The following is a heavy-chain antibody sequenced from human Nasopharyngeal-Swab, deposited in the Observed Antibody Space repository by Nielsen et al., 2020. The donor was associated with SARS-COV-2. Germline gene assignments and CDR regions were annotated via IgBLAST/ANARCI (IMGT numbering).Heavy chain of an antibody. CDR1: GGSFSGYY. V-gene: IGHV4-34*01. J-gene: IGHJ6*02. D-gene: IGHD6-13*01. Sequence: SQTLSLTCAVYGGSFSGYYWNWIHQPPGKGLEWIGEINHSGSTNYNPSLKSRVTISVDTSKNQFSLKLSSVTAADTAVYYCARGYSRRHTYYYYYYGMDVWGQGTTVTVSS. CDR3: ARGYSRRHTYYYYYYGMDV. CDR2: INHSGST.